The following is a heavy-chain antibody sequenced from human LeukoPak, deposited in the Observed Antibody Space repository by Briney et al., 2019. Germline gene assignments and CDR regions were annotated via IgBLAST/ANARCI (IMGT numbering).Heavy chain of an antibody. CDR1: GGSISSYY. CDR2: IYYSGST. Sequence: PSETLSLTCTVSGGSISSYYWSWIRQPPGKGLEWIGYIYYSGSTNYNPSLKSRVTISVDRSKNQFSLKLSSVTAADTAVYYCASTSFFPMYYYDSSGYYPFDYWGQGTLVTVSS. J-gene: IGHJ4*02. D-gene: IGHD3-22*01. CDR3: ASTSFFPMYYYDSSGYYPFDY. V-gene: IGHV4-59*12.